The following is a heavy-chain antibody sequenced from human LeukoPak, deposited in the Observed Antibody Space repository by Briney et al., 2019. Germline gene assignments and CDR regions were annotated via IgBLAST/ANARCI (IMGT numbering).Heavy chain of an antibody. J-gene: IGHJ4*02. CDR2: INPNSGGT. Sequence: ASVKVSCKASGYTFTGYYMHWVRQAPGQGLEWMGRINPNSGGTNYVQKFQGRVTMARDTSISTAYMELSRLRSDDTAVYYCARGAAIGSYYHYWGQGTLVTVSS. V-gene: IGHV1-2*06. D-gene: IGHD1-26*01. CDR3: ARGAAIGSYYHY. CDR1: GYTFTGYY.